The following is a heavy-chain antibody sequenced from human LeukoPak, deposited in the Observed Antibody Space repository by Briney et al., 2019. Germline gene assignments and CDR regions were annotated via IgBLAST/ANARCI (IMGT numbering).Heavy chain of an antibody. CDR1: GFTFDEYA. Sequence: GRSLRLSCAASGFTFDEYAMHWVRQAPGKGLEWVSGISWNSGSIGYADSVKGRFTISRDNAKNSLYLQMNSLRAEDTAVYYCAKGAFDPWGQGTLVTVSS. V-gene: IGHV3-9*01. CDR2: ISWNSGSI. J-gene: IGHJ5*02. CDR3: AKGAFDP.